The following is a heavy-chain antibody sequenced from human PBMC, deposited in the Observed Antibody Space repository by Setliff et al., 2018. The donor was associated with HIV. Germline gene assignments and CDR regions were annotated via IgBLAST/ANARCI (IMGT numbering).Heavy chain of an antibody. Sequence: ASVKVSCKASGYTFTSYGISWVRQAPGQGLEWMGRISAYNGNTNYAQKLQGRVTMTTDTSTSTAYMELRSLRSDDTAVYYCARGRTVTAASYYYMDVWGKGTTVTVSS. CDR1: GYTFTSYG. CDR2: ISAYNGNT. CDR3: ARGRTVTAASYYYMDV. D-gene: IGHD2-2*01. V-gene: IGHV1-18*01. J-gene: IGHJ6*03.